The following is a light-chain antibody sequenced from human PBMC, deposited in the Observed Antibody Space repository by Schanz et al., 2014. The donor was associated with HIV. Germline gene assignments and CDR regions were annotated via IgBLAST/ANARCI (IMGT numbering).Light chain of an antibody. Sequence: QSALTQPPSASGSPGQSVTISCTGTSSDVGGYNYVSWYQQHPGKAPKLMIYDVSNRPSGISNRFSGSKSGNTASLAISDLQAADEADYYCSSFSTSDTPIFGTGTKLTVL. V-gene: IGLV2-14*03. CDR3: SSFSTSDTPI. J-gene: IGLJ1*01. CDR2: DVS. CDR1: SSDVGGYNY.